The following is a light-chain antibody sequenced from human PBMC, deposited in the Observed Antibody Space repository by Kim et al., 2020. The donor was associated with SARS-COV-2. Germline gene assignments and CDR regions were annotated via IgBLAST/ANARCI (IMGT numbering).Light chain of an antibody. CDR3: QRYNTAPWT. CDR2: RAY. CDR1: QDISKL. V-gene: IGKV1-27*01. J-gene: IGKJ1*01. Sequence: GDRVTITSRSSQDISKLVAWYQQKPGKAPNLLIFRAYVLKSGVPSRFSGGGSGTDFTLTISSLQPEDVATYYCQRYNTAPWTFGQGTKVDIK.